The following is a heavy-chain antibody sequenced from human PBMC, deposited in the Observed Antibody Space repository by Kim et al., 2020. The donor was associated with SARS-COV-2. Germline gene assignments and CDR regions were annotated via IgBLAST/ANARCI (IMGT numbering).Heavy chain of an antibody. V-gene: IGHV3-23*01. D-gene: IGHD3-10*01. CDR3: AKDRVFSMVRGLLDY. J-gene: IGHJ4*02. Sequence: DSVNGRFTICRDNSKSTLYLHMNRLRAEDTAVYYCAKDRVFSMVRGLLDYWGQGTLVTGSS.